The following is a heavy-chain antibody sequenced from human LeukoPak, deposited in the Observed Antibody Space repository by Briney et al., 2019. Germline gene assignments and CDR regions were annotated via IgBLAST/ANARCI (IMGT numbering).Heavy chain of an antibody. Sequence: ASVNVSCKASGYTFTGYYMHWVRQAPGQGLEWMGWINPNSGGTNYAQKFQDRVTMTRDTSISTAYMELSRLRSDDTAVYYCARVAIFGVEVKGGGDYWGQGTLVTVSS. CDR3: ARVAIFGVEVKGGGDY. D-gene: IGHD3-3*01. CDR1: GYTFTGYY. CDR2: INPNSGGT. J-gene: IGHJ4*02. V-gene: IGHV1-2*02.